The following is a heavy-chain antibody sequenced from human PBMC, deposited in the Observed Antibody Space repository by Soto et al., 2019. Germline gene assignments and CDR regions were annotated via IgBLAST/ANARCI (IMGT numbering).Heavy chain of an antibody. CDR2: ISWNSNSI. J-gene: IGHJ4*02. Sequence: EVQLVESGGGLVQPGRSLRLSCEASGFMFDDYAMYWVRQAPGKGLEWVSGISWNSNSIVYADSVKGRFTISRDNAKNSLYLQMNSLKPEDTALYYCANCQSIASRPFDYWGQGTLVTVSS. D-gene: IGHD6-6*01. CDR1: GFMFDDYA. CDR3: ANCQSIASRPFDY. V-gene: IGHV3-9*01.